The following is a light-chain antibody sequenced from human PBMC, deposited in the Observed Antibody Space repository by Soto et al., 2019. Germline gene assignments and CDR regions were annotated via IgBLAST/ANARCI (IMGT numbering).Light chain of an antibody. CDR1: SSNIGSNP. CDR3: AAWDDRLNGPSYV. J-gene: IGLJ1*01. CDR2: TNN. Sequence: QALLTQAPYVSGTPGQTCTISCSGSSSNIGSNPVNWYQQLPGTAPRLLISTNNQRPSGVPDRFSGSRSGNSASLAISGLQSEDEADYYCAAWDDRLNGPSYVFGTGTKVTVL. V-gene: IGLV1-44*01.